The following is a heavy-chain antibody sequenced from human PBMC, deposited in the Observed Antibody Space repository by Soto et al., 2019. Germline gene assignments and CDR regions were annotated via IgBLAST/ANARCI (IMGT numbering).Heavy chain of an antibody. D-gene: IGHD3-22*01. V-gene: IGHV4-39*01. J-gene: IGHJ2*01. Sequence: SETLSLTCSVSGGSIRSNLYYWGWILHPPGKGLEWIGSIYYSGTAYYNPSLKSRVTISIDTSKNQFSLKMISVTAADTAVYYCARRRITEIVVVMGASDLWGRGNIVTVSS. CDR3: ARRRITEIVVVMGASDL. CDR2: IYYSGTA. CDR1: GGSIRSNLYY.